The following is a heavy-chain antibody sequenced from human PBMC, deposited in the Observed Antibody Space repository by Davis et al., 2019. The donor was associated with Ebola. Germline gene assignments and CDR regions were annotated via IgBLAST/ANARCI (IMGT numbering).Heavy chain of an antibody. Sequence: GESLKISCAASGFTFSGSAMHWVRQASGKGLEWVGRIRSKVNSYATAYAASVKGRFTISRDDSKNTAYLQMNSLKTEDTAVYYCSLSSAGPDYWGQGTLVTVSS. D-gene: IGHD3-10*02. J-gene: IGHJ4*02. CDR1: GFTFSGSA. CDR3: SLSSAGPDY. V-gene: IGHV3-73*01. CDR2: IRSKVNSYAT.